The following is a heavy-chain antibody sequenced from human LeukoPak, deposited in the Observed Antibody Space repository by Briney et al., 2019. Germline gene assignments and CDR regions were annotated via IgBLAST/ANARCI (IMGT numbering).Heavy chain of an antibody. CDR2: IYYSGST. Sequence: PSETQSLTCTVSGGSISSSSYYWGWIRQPPGKGLEWIGSIYYSGSTYYTPSLQSRVTVSVDTSKNQFSLKLSSVTAADTAVYYCARYSSGSGWFDPWGQGTLVTVSS. J-gene: IGHJ5*02. CDR3: ARYSSGSGWFDP. V-gene: IGHV4-39*01. D-gene: IGHD6-25*01. CDR1: GGSISSSSYY.